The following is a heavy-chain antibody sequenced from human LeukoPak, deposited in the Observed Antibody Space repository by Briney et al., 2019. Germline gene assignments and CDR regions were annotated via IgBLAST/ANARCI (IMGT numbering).Heavy chain of an antibody. Sequence: ASETLSLACAVYGGSFSGYYWSWVRQAPGKGLEWVSAISGSGGSTYYADSVKGRFTISRDNSKNTLYLQMNSLRAEDTAVYYCAKVRGSSGYYYDYWGQGTLVTVSS. J-gene: IGHJ4*02. CDR1: GGSFSGYY. CDR3: AKVRGSSGYYYDY. CDR2: ISGSGGST. V-gene: IGHV3-23*01. D-gene: IGHD3-22*01.